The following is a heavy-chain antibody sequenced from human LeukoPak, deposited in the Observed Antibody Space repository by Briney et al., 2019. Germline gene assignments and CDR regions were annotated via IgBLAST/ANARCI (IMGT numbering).Heavy chain of an antibody. D-gene: IGHD5-18*01. Sequence: SETLSLTCTVSGGSISSSSYFWGWIRQPPGRGLEWVGSMSYSGSTYYNPSLKSRVTISVDTSKNQFSLKLSSVTAADTAVYYCAREDTATIDYWGQGTLVTVSS. J-gene: IGHJ4*02. CDR3: AREDTATIDY. V-gene: IGHV4-39*02. CDR1: GGSISSSSYF. CDR2: MSYSGST.